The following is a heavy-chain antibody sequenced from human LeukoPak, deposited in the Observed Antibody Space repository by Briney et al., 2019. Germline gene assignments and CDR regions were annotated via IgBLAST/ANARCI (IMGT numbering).Heavy chain of an antibody. CDR2: MNPSGST. J-gene: IGHJ6*03. CDR3: ARGRQDVTMIVVVMTAVSYYLDV. V-gene: IGHV4-34*01. CDR1: GGSFSGYY. Sequence: SETLSLTCAAYGGSFSGYYWTWIRHTPEKGLEWIGEMNPSGSTNYNPSLKSRVTISVDTSKNQFSLELSSVTAADTAVYYCARGRQDVTMIVVVMTAVSYYLDVWGKGTTVTVS. D-gene: IGHD3-22*01.